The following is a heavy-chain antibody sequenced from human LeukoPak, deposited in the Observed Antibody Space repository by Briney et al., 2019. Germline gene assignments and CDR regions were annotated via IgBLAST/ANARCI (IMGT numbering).Heavy chain of an antibody. CDR2: IYASGT. CDR1: GGSINSGSHH. D-gene: IGHD3-22*01. J-gene: IGHJ4*02. V-gene: IGHV4-61*02. Sequence: KPSETLSLTCTVSGGSINSGSHHWNWIRQPAGKGLEWIGRIYASGTNYNPSLNSRGTISVDTSKNQFSLKLSSVTAADTAVYYCAREYRSGYDDKIDYWGQGTLVTVSS. CDR3: AREYRSGYDDKIDY.